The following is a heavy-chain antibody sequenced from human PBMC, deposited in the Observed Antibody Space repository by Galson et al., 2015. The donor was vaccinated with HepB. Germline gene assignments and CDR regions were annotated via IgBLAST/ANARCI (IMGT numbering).Heavy chain of an antibody. Sequence: SLRLSCAASGFTFGDYAMSWFRQAPGKGLEWVGFIRRKAHGGTTQYAASVKGRFTISRDDSKSIAFLQMNSLKTEDTAVYYCAGGAVTGYPDCWGQGTLVTVSS. D-gene: IGHD3-9*01. V-gene: IGHV3-49*03. CDR3: AGGAVTGYPDC. CDR2: IRRKAHGGTT. J-gene: IGHJ4*02. CDR1: GFTFGDYA.